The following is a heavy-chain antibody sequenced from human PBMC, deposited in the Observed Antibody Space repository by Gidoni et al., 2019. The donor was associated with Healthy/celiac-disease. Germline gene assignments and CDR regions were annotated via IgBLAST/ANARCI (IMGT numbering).Heavy chain of an antibody. CDR2: IIPILGIA. Sequence: QVQLVQSGAEVKKPGSSVTVSCKASGGTFSSYAISWVRQAPGQGLEWMGRIIPILGIANYAQKFQGRVTITADKSTSTAYMELSSLRSEDTAVYYCAREFSYYDILTGYPPGGMDVWGQGTTVTVSS. J-gene: IGHJ6*02. D-gene: IGHD3-9*01. CDR1: GGTFSSYA. CDR3: AREFSYYDILTGYPPGGMDV. V-gene: IGHV1-69*04.